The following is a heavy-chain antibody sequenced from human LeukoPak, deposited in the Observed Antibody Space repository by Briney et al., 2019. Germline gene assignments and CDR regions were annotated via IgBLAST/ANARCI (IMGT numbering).Heavy chain of an antibody. CDR1: GFTFSSYA. J-gene: IGHJ3*02. CDR2: ISGSGGST. V-gene: IGHV3-23*01. D-gene: IGHD6-13*01. Sequence: GGSLRLSCAASGFTFSSYAMSWVRQAPGKGLEWVSAISGSGGSTYYADSVKGRFTISRDNSKNTLYLQMNSLRAEDTAVYYCAKEIEIAAAGREAFDNWGQGTMVTVSS. CDR3: AKEIEIAAAGREAFDN.